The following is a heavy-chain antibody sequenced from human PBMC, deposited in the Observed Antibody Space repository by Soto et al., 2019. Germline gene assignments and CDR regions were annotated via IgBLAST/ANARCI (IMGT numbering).Heavy chain of an antibody. CDR1: GYTFSNYG. Sequence: QVQLVQSGGEVKRPGASVKVSCKTSGYTFSNYGITWVRQAPGQPLEWLGWISLYSDGTNYAQKFQGRVSMTTDTSPTTAYRERRSLRSDDPAFYYGARVDPGAEAWFGPWGQGPLVTVPS. CDR3: ARVDPGAEAWFGP. J-gene: IGHJ5*02. CDR2: ISLYSDGT. V-gene: IGHV1-18*01.